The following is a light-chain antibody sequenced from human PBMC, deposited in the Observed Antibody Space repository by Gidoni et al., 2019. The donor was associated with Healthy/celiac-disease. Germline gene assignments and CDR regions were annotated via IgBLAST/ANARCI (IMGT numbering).Light chain of an antibody. CDR2: AAS. V-gene: IGKV1-8*01. CDR1: QGISSY. Sequence: AIRMTPSPSSFSASTGDRVTITCRASQGISSYLAWYQQKPGKAPKLLIYAASTLQSGVPSRFSGSGSGTDFTLTISCLQSEDFATYYCQQYYSYPPFFGGGTKVEIK. CDR3: QQYYSYPPF. J-gene: IGKJ4*01.